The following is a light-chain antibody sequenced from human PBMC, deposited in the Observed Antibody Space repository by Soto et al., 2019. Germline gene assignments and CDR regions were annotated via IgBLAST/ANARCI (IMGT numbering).Light chain of an antibody. CDR3: QQLNSYPLT. CDR2: KAS. V-gene: IGKV1-5*03. Sequence: DIHITQSPSTLSASVGDRVTITCRASQSISIWLALYQQKPGKAPKILIYKASSLESGVPSRFSGSGSGTDFTLTISSLQPEDFATYYCQQLNSYPLTFGGGTKVDIK. J-gene: IGKJ4*01. CDR1: QSISIW.